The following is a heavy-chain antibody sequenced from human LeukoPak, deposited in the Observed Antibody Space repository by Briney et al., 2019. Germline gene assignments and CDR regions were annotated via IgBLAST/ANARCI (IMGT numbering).Heavy chain of an antibody. V-gene: IGHV4-34*01. J-gene: IGHJ4*02. CDR2: INHSGST. Sequence: AETLSLTCAVYGGSFRGYYWSCLRHPPGKGLEWIGEINHSGSTNYNPSLKSRVTISVDTSKNQFSLTLSSVTAADTAVYYCARETYCYDSSEDYWGQGTLVTVSS. CDR1: GGSFRGYY. CDR3: ARETYCYDSSEDY. D-gene: IGHD3-22*01.